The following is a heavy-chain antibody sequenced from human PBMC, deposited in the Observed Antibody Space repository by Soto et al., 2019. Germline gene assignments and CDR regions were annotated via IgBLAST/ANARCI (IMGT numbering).Heavy chain of an antibody. D-gene: IGHD3-3*01. J-gene: IGHJ6*03. Sequence: ASVKVSCKASGYTFTSYYMHWVRQAPGQGLEWMGIINPSGGSTSYAQKFQGRVTMTRDTSTSTVYMELSSLRSEDTAVYYCARDPHDFWSGYYPWGRDNYYYMVVWVKGTTVTVS. CDR1: GYTFTSYY. CDR2: INPSGGST. V-gene: IGHV1-46*03. CDR3: ARDPHDFWSGYYPWGRDNYYYMVV.